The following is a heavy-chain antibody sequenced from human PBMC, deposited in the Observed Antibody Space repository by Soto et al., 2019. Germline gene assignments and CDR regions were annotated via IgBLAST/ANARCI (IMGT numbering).Heavy chain of an antibody. CDR1: GGSISSGGYY. Sequence: SETLSLTCTVSGGSISSGGYYWSWIRQHSGKGLEWIGYIYYSGITYYNPSLKSRVTISVDTSKNQFSLKLSAGTAADTAVYYCARVDSSGYYVDQWGQGTLGTVSS. J-gene: IGHJ4*02. D-gene: IGHD3-22*01. V-gene: IGHV4-31*03. CDR3: ARVDSSGYYVDQ. CDR2: IYYSGIT.